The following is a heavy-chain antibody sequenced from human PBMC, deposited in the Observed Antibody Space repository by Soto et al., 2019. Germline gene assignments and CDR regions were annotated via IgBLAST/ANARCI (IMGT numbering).Heavy chain of an antibody. Sequence: SETLSLTCTVSGGSISSYYWSWIRQPPGKGLEWIGYIYYSGSTSYNPSLKSRVTISIDTSKNQFSLKLRSVTAADTAVYYCARGRQQLVNQGAFDIWGKGKIVTVS. D-gene: IGHD6-13*01. CDR2: IYYSGST. CDR1: GGSISSYY. V-gene: IGHV4-59*08. CDR3: ARGRQQLVNQGAFDI. J-gene: IGHJ3*02.